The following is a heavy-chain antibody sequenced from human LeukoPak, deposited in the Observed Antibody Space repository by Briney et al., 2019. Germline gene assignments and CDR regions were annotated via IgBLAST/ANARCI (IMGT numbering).Heavy chain of an antibody. CDR1: GGSFSGYY. Sequence: SETLSLTCAVYGGSFSGYYWSWIRQPPGKGLEWIGEINHSGSTNYNPSLKSRVTISVDTSKNQFSLKLSSVTAADTAVCYCARVGYSYGHDAFDIWGQGTMVTVSS. V-gene: IGHV4-34*01. J-gene: IGHJ3*02. CDR3: ARVGYSYGHDAFDI. CDR2: INHSGST. D-gene: IGHD5-18*01.